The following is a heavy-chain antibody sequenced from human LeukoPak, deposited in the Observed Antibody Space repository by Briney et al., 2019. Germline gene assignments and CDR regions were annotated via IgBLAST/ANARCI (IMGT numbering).Heavy chain of an antibody. J-gene: IGHJ5*02. CDR2: IYHSGST. D-gene: IGHD3-3*01. Sequence: PSETLSLTCTVSGCSISSTYYWGWIRQPPGKGLEWIGSIYHSGSTYYNPSLKSRVTISVDTSKNQFSLKLSSVTAADTAVYYRARGRFGVVNNWFDPWGQGTLVTVSA. CDR1: GCSISSTYY. V-gene: IGHV4-38-2*02. CDR3: ARGRFGVVNNWFDP.